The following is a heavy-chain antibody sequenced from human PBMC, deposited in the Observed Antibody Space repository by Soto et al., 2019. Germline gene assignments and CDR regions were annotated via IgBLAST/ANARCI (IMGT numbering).Heavy chain of an antibody. CDR2: IRGSGGTT. CDR1: GFTFSSYA. Sequence: GGSLRLSCAASGFTFSSYAMSWVRQAPGKGLEWVAVIRGSGGTTYYADSVKGRFTISRDNSKNTLYLQTNTLRAEDTALYYCAKDQKWNYDGGDAFDIWGQGTMVTVSS. D-gene: IGHD1-7*01. V-gene: IGHV3-23*01. J-gene: IGHJ3*02. CDR3: AKDQKWNYDGGDAFDI.